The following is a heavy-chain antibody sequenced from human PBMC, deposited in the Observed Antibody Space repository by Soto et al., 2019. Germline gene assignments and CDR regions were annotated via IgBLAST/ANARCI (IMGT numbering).Heavy chain of an antibody. CDR2: IHYSGST. CDR1: GGSISSNIYY. V-gene: IGHV4-39*01. J-gene: IGHJ4*02. D-gene: IGHD3-16*01. CDR3: VIMIHHHQRCFFCLY. Sequence: SETLSLTCTVSGGSISSNIYYWGWIRQLPGKGLEWIGNIHYSGSTYYDSSLQSRVTISIDTSKNQFSLRLSSVTATDTGVYFFVIMIHHHQRCFFCLYSGQGTL.